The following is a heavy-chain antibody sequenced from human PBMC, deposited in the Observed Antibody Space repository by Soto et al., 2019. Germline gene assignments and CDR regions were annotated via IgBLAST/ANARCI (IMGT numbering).Heavy chain of an antibody. CDR1: GYTFTGYY. CDR3: ARSGSPTVAYYQGPYYFDY. Sequence: ASVKVSCKASGYTFTGYYIHWVRQAPGQGLEWMGWINPNSGGTNYAQKFQGWVTMTRDTSISTAYMELSRLRSDDTAVYYCARSGSPTVAYYQGPYYFDYWGQGTLVTVS. D-gene: IGHD1-26*01. V-gene: IGHV1-2*04. J-gene: IGHJ4*02. CDR2: INPNSGGT.